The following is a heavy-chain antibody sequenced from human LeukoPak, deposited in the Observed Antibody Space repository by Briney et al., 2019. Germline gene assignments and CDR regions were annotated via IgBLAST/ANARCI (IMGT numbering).Heavy chain of an antibody. V-gene: IGHV3-23*01. D-gene: IGHD3-10*01. CDR2: FSGSGGAT. CDR3: ASPKGPYYYGSGSYSAN. Sequence: GGSLRLSCAASGFTFSSYAMSWVRQAPGKGLEWVSAFSGSGGATYYADSLKGRFTISRDNSKNTLYLQMNSLRAEDTAVYYCASPKGPYYYGSGSYSANWGQGTLVTVSS. CDR1: GFTFSSYA. J-gene: IGHJ4*02.